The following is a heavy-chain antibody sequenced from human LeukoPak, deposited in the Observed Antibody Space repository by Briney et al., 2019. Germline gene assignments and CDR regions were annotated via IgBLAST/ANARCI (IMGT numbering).Heavy chain of an antibody. CDR3: ARGGYKVDY. CDR2: ISYDGSNK. J-gene: IGHJ4*02. D-gene: IGHD5-24*01. V-gene: IGHV3-30*03. CDR1: GFTFSSYG. Sequence: PGRSLRLSCAASGFTFSSYGMHWVRQAPGKGLEWVAIISYDGSNKYYADSVKGRFTISRDNAKNTLYLQMNSLRAEDTAVYYCARGGYKVDYWGQGTLVTVSS.